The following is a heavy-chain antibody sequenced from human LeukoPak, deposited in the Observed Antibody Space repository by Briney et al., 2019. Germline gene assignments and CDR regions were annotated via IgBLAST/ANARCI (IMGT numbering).Heavy chain of an antibody. CDR3: VRDNPRCCGVVPANIDDY. CDR1: EFTFSTYW. V-gene: IGHV3-7*01. J-gene: IGHJ4*02. Sequence: GGSLRLSCAASEFTFSTYWMTWVRQAPGKGLEWVANIKQDGTEKYYVDSVKGRFTISRDNAKNSLYLQMNSLRAEDTAVYYCVRDNPRCCGVVPANIDDYWGQGTLVTVSS. D-gene: IGHD2-15*01. CDR2: IKQDGTEK.